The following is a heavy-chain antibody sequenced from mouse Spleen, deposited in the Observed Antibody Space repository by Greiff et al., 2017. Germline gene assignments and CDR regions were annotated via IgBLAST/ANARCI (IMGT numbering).Heavy chain of an antibody. D-gene: IGHD2-2*01. Sequence: DVKLVESGGGLVQPGGSLKLSCAASGFTFSDYYMYWVRQTPEKRLEWVAYISNGGGSTYYPDTVKGRFTISRDNAKNTLYLQMSRLKSEDTAMYYCARRGYDEYFDVWGTGTTVTVSS. J-gene: IGHJ1*03. CDR1: GFTFSDYY. CDR2: ISNGGGST. CDR3: ARRGYDEYFDV. V-gene: IGHV5-12*01.